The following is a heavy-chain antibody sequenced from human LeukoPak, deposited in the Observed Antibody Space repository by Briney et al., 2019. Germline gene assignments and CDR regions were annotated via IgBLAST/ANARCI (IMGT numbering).Heavy chain of an antibody. Sequence: GGSLRLSCAASGFTFSNYWMHWVRQAPGKGLVWVSRINTDGSTTTYADSVKGRFTISRDNAKNTLSLQMYSLRVEDTAVYYCARSGYSSGWLPDYWGQGTLVTVSS. J-gene: IGHJ4*02. CDR3: ARSGYSSGWLPDY. V-gene: IGHV3-74*01. CDR2: INTDGSTT. D-gene: IGHD6-19*01. CDR1: GFTFSNYW.